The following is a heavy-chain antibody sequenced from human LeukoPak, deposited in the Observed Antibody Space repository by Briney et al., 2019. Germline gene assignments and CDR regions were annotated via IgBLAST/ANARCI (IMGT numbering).Heavy chain of an antibody. V-gene: IGHV3-48*04. J-gene: IGHJ4*02. CDR3: VRGTGDY. CDR2: ITSRSTTI. CDR1: GFNFSAYS. Sequence: GGSLRLSCAASGFNFSAYSMHWVRQDPAQRLELVSYITSRSTTIFYADSVKGRFTVSRGNAKNSLFLQMNRLRTEDTAVYFCVRGTGDYWGQGTRIIVSS.